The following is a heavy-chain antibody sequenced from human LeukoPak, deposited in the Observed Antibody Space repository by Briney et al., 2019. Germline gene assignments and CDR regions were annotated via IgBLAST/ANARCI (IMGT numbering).Heavy chain of an antibody. CDR3: ARCPSIAVAGTGLDY. J-gene: IGHJ4*02. V-gene: IGHV5-51*01. D-gene: IGHD6-19*01. CDR2: IYPGDSDT. CDR1: GYSFTSYW. Sequence: GESLKISCKGSGYSFTSYWIGWVRQMPGKGLEWMGIIYPGDSDTRYSPSFQGQVTISADKSISTAYLQWSSLKASDTAMYYCARCPSIAVAGTGLDYWGQGTLVTVSS.